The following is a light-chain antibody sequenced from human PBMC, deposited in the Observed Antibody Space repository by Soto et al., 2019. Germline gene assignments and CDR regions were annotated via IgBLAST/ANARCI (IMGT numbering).Light chain of an antibody. J-gene: IGKJ1*01. CDR3: LKYGSSPGWT. CDR1: QTVDSNF. V-gene: IGKV3-20*01. Sequence: DIVLTQSPGTLSLSPGERATLSRRASQTVDSNFLAWYQQKPGQAPRLLIYAASTRATGIPDRFSGSGSGTDFTLTIGRLDPEDFAVYYCLKYGSSPGWTFGPGTKVDIK. CDR2: AAS.